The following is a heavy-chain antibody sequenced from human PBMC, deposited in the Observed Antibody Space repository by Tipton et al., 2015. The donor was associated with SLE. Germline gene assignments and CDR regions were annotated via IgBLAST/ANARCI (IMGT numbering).Heavy chain of an antibody. D-gene: IGHD6-19*01. CDR3: ARHHGSGWLYGLDV. Sequence: TLSLTCIVSGGSMSNDYWSWIRQPPGEGLEWIGYIYYREGTNYSPSLKSRVTISLDAPKNQLSLKLSSVTAADTAVYYCARHHGSGWLYGLDVWGQGTTVTVSS. J-gene: IGHJ6*02. CDR2: IYYREGT. V-gene: IGHV4-59*08. CDR1: GGSMSNDY.